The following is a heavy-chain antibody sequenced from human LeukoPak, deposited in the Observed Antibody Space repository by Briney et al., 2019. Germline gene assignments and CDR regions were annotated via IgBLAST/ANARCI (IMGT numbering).Heavy chain of an antibody. CDR3: ARRKQWLTNDI. Sequence: SETLSLTCAVSGGSISNGDYSWNWIRQPPGKGLEWIGYIYHSGSTYYNPSLKSRVTISVDRSKNQFSLRLSSVTAADTAVYYCARRKQWLTNDIWGQGTMVTVSS. V-gene: IGHV4-30-2*01. J-gene: IGHJ3*02. D-gene: IGHD6-19*01. CDR2: IYHSGST. CDR1: GGSISNGDYS.